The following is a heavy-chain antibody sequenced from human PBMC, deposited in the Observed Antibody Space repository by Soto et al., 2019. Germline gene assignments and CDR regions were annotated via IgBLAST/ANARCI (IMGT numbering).Heavy chain of an antibody. Sequence: SVKVSCKASGVTFSCYTISWARQAPGQGLEWMGRNIPILGIANYAQKFQGRVTITADKSTSTAYMELSSLRSEDTAVYYCARDAYYYYMDVWGKGTTVTVSS. CDR2: NIPILGIA. CDR1: GVTFSCYT. J-gene: IGHJ6*03. V-gene: IGHV1-69*04. CDR3: ARDAYYYYMDV.